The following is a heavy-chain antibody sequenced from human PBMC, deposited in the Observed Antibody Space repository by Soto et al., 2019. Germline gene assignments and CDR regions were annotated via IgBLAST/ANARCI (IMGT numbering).Heavy chain of an antibody. CDR3: ARDREGSGSYYEYYYYGMDV. Sequence: GASVKVSCKASGYTFTSYYMHWVRQAPGQGLEWMGIINPSGGSTSYAQKFQGRVTMTRDTSTSTVYMELSSLRSEDTAVYYCARDREGSGSYYEYYYYGMDVWGQGTTVTGSS. D-gene: IGHD3-10*01. CDR2: INPSGGST. J-gene: IGHJ6*02. CDR1: GYTFTSYY. V-gene: IGHV1-46*01.